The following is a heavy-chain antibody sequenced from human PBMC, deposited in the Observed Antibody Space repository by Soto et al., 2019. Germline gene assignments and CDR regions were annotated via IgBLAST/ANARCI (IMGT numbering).Heavy chain of an antibody. CDR2: ISHSGST. J-gene: IGHJ4*02. CDR1: GYSIRSGCF. CDR3: ARVAYYDSSGYYYYFDY. Sequence: SETLSLTCAVSGYSIRSGCFWGWVRQPPGKGLEWIGSISHSGSTYYNPSLKSRVTISVDTSKNQFSLKLSSVTAADTAVYYCARVAYYDSSGYYYYFDYWGQGTLVTVSS. D-gene: IGHD3-22*01. V-gene: IGHV4-38-2*01.